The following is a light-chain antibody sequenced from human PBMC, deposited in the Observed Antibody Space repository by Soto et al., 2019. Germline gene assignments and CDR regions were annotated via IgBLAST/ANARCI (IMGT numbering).Light chain of an antibody. CDR2: DAS. Sequence: EIVLTQSPGTLSFSPGERSTLSCRSSQSVSSKYLAWYQHKPGQAPRLVIYDASNRATGIPARFSGSGSGTDFTLTISSLEPDDFAVYYCQQRADWPITFGQGTRLEIK. CDR1: QSVSSKY. J-gene: IGKJ5*01. V-gene: IGKV3-11*01. CDR3: QQRADWPIT.